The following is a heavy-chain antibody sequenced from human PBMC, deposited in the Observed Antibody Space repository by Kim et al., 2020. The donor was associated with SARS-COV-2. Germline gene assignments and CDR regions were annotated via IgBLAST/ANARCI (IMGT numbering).Heavy chain of an antibody. Sequence: DGSPQFYVGSVKGLFTISRDNAKKSVFLQMNSLRAEDTAMYFCVKSIEYWGQGTLVTVSS. CDR3: VKSIEY. V-gene: IGHV3-7*01. J-gene: IGHJ4*02. CDR2: DGSPQ.